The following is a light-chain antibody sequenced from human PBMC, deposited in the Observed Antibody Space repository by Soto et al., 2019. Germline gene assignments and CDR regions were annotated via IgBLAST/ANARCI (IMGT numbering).Light chain of an antibody. J-gene: IGKJ1*01. CDR2: AAS. Sequence: VLTQSPGSVSLSPGERATLSCRASQSVTSKYLAWYQQKPGQAPRLLIYAASSRAAGIPDRFSGSGSGTDFTLTIIRLEPEDFAVYYCQHYGSSFTWTFGQGTKVEVK. CDR1: QSVTSKY. CDR3: QHYGSSFTWT. V-gene: IGKV3-20*01.